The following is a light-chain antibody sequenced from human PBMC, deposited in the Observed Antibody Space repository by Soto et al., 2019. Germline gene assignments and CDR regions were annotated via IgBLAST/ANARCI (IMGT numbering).Light chain of an antibody. CDR1: QSISSY. CDR2: AAS. Sequence: DIQITQSPSSLSSSVVDRFTITCRASQSISSYLNWYQQKPGKAPKLLIYAASSLQSGVPSRFSGSGSGTDFTLTISSLQPDDIATYYCQQCHRYLTFGQGTKMDIK. V-gene: IGKV1-39*01. CDR3: QQCHRYLT. J-gene: IGKJ1*01.